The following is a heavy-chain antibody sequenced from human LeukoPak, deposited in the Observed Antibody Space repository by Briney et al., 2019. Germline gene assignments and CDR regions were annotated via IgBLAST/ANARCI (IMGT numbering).Heavy chain of an antibody. CDR2: IRTKPNNYAT. Sequence: PGGSLRLSCAASGFIFSDSPMHWVRQPSGKGLEWVGRIRTKPNNYATVYTASVTGRPTISRDDSQRTVYLQMNSLKIEDTAVYYCTRRNGVGAFDYWGQGTLVIVSS. V-gene: IGHV3-73*01. CDR3: TRRNGVGAFDY. J-gene: IGHJ4*02. D-gene: IGHD1-26*01. CDR1: GFIFSDSP.